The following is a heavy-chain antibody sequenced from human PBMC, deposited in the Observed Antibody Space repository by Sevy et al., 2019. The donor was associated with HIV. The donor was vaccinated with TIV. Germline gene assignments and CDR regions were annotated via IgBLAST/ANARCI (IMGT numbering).Heavy chain of an antibody. CDR1: GFIFSNAW. CDR3: GYSEYGYYYDY. CDR2: MKSKADGGTP. Sequence: GGYLRLYCGASGFIFSNAWMSWVRQAPGKGLAWVGRMKSKADGGTPEYAAPVKGTFTISRDDSINTLYLQMNSLRTDDTAVYYCGYSEYGYYYDYWGQGTLVTVSS. D-gene: IGHD2-15*01. J-gene: IGHJ4*02. V-gene: IGHV3-15*01.